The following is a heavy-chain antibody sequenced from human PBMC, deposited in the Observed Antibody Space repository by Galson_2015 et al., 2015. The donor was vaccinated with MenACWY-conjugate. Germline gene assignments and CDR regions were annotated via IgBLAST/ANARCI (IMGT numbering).Heavy chain of an antibody. D-gene: IGHD1-7*01. CDR2: INAGNGNT. Sequence: SVKVSCKASGYTFTSYAMHWVRQAPGQRLEWTGWINAGNGNTKYSQKFQGRVTIPRDTSASTAYMELSSLRSEDTAVYYCARDQLELLHSYYYYGMDVWGQGTTVTVSS. J-gene: IGHJ6*02. CDR3: ARDQLELLHSYYYYGMDV. V-gene: IGHV1-3*01. CDR1: GYTFTSYA.